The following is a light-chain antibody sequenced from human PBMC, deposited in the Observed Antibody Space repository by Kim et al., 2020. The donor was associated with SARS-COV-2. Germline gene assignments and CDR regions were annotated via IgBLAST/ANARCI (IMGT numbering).Light chain of an antibody. J-gene: IGKJ4*01. V-gene: IGKV3-15*01. CDR2: GAS. CDR1: QSISSN. Sequence: VSRGERATLSCGTSQSISSNLAWYQQKPGQAPRLLIYGASTRATGIPARFSGSGSGTEFTLTISSLQSEDFAVYYCQQYNNWLGTFGRGTKVDIK. CDR3: QQYNNWLGT.